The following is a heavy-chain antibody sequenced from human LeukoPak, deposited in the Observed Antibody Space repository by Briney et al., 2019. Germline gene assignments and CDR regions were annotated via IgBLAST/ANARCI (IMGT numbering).Heavy chain of an antibody. J-gene: IGHJ4*02. D-gene: IGHD2-15*01. CDR3: ARQEGYCSGGSCYFIDY. CDR1: GYSFTSYW. CDR2: IYPGDSDT. V-gene: IGHV5-51*01. Sequence: GESLKISCKGSGYSFTSYWIGWVRQMPGKGLEWMGIIYPGDSDTRYSPSFQGQVTISADKSISTAYLQWSSLKASDTAMYYCARQEGYCSGGSCYFIDYWGQGTLVTVSS.